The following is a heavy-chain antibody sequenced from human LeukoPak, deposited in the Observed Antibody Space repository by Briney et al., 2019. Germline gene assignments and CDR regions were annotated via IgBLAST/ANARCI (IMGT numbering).Heavy chain of an antibody. CDR3: SRSLDY. V-gene: IGHV3-7*01. J-gene: IGHJ4*02. CDR1: GFPFSGYW. CDR2: INQDGTNQ. Sequence: PGGSLRLSCVASGFPFSGYWMDWVRQAPGKGMEWVANINQDGTNQYYAASVKGRFSISRDNAKNSLYLQMNSPRAEDTAVYYCSRSLDYLGQGALVTVSS.